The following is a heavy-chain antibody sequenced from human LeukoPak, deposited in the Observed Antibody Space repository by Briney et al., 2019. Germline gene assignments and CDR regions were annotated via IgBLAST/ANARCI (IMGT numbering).Heavy chain of an antibody. J-gene: IGHJ3*02. CDR2: ISSSSSTI. D-gene: IGHD3-16*01. CDR3: ASFGAEDAFDI. V-gene: IGHV3-48*01. Sequence: TGGSLRLSCAASGFIFSSYSVNWVRQAPGKGLEWVSYISSSSSTIYYADSVKGRFTISRDNAKNSLYLQMNSLRAEDTAVYYCASFGAEDAFDIWGQGTMVTVSS. CDR1: GFIFSSYS.